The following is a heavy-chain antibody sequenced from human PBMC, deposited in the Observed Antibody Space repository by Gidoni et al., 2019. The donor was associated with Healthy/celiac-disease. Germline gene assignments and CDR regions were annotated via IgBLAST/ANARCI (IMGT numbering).Heavy chain of an antibody. V-gene: IGHV4-39*01. CDR2: IYYSGST. CDR1: GGSISSSSYY. D-gene: IGHD6-13*01. Sequence: QLQLQESGPGLVKPSETLSLTCTVSGGSISSSSYYWGWIRQPPGKGLEWIGSIYYSGSTYYNPSLKSRVTISVDTSKNQFSLKLSSVTAADTAVYYCANQKTGYSSSWFERITYYFDYWGQGTLVTVSS. CDR3: ANQKTGYSSSWFERITYYFDY. J-gene: IGHJ4*02.